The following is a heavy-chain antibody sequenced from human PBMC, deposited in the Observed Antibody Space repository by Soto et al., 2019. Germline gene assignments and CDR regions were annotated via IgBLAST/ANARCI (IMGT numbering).Heavy chain of an antibody. D-gene: IGHD6-13*01. Sequence: GGSLRLSCSASGFHFISYSMSWVRQAPGRGLQWVSSISTTSSYMSYAESVRGRFTISRDNAKNSLFLQMNSLRAEDTAVYYCARGVAAAYYYYAMDVWGQGTTVTVSS. CDR1: GFHFISYS. V-gene: IGHV3-21*01. CDR2: ISTTSSYM. J-gene: IGHJ6*02. CDR3: ARGVAAAYYYYAMDV.